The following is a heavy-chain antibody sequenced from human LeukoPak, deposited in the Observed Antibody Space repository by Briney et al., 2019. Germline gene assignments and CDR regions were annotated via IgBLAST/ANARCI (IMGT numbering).Heavy chain of an antibody. V-gene: IGHV4-59*12. CDR3: GRNFEASSNWYIQY. D-gene: IGHD2-2*01. Sequence: SETLSLTCSVSGSSIYDDRYNWIQQPPGKGLEWIGFVSYRGSAKYNPSLESRVTLSVDTSKKQISLNLKSVTAADTAVYYCGRNFEASSNWYIQYWGQGSLVTVSS. J-gene: IGHJ1*01. CDR2: VSYRGSA. CDR1: GSSIYDDR.